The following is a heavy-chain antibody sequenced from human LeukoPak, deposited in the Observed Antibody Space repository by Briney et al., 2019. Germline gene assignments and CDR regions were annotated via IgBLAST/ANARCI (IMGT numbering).Heavy chain of an antibody. D-gene: IGHD6-19*01. CDR2: IYHSGST. J-gene: IGHJ6*02. V-gene: IGHV4-34*01. CDR3: ARSSDSSGWYWVGYYGMDV. CDR1: GGSFSGYY. Sequence: SETLSLTCAVYGGSFSGYYWSWIRQPPGKGLEWIGEIYHSGSTNYNPSLKSRVTISVDKSKNQFSLKLSSVTAADTAVYYCARSSDSSGWYWVGYYGMDVWGQGTTVTVSS.